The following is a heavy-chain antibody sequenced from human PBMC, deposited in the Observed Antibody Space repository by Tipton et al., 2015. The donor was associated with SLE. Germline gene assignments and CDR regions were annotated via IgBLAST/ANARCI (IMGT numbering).Heavy chain of an antibody. CDR1: GGSISSGSYY. D-gene: IGHD3-3*01. CDR3: ARDGGLVDYDFWSGYSPGAFDI. CDR2: IYTSGST. V-gene: IGHV4-61*02. Sequence: TLSLTCTVSGGSISSGSYYWSWIRQPAGKGLEWIGRIYTSGSTNYNPSLKSRVTISVDTFKNQFSLKLSSVTAADTAVYYCARDGGLVDYDFWSGYSPGAFDIWGQGTMVTVSS. J-gene: IGHJ3*02.